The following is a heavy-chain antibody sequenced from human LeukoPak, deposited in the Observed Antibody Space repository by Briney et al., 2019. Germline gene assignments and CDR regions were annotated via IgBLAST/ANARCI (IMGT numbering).Heavy chain of an antibody. J-gene: IGHJ4*02. CDR1: GGSFSGYY. Sequence: SETLSLTCAVSGGSFSGYYWSWIRQPPGKGLEWIGEINHSGSTNYNPSLKSRVTISVDTSKNQFSLKLSSVTAADTAVYYCARGRRGQEGGYCSGGSCYLLDYWGQGTLVTVSS. V-gene: IGHV4-34*01. CDR3: ARGRRGQEGGYCSGGSCYLLDY. D-gene: IGHD2-15*01. CDR2: INHSGST.